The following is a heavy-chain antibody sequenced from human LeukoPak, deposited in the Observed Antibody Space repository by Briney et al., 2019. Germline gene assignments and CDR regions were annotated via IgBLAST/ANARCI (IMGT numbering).Heavy chain of an antibody. CDR3: ARVYYYDSSGHFDY. CDR2: IYSGGST. J-gene: IGHJ4*02. D-gene: IGHD3-22*01. Sequence: QAGGSLRLSCAASEFSVGSNYMTWVRQAPGKGLEWVSLIYSGGSTYYADSVKGRFTISRDNSKNTLYLQMNSLRAEDTAVYYCARVYYYDSSGHFDYWGQGTLVTVSS. V-gene: IGHV3-66*01. CDR1: EFSVGSNY.